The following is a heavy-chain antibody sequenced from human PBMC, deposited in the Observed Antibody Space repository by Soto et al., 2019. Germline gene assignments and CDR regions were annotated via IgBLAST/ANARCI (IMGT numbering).Heavy chain of an antibody. V-gene: IGHV3-30*18. CDR2: ISYDGSNK. Sequence: QVQLVESGGGVVQPGRSLRLSCAASGFTFSTYGMHWVRQAPSNGLEWVAVISYDGSNKYYANSVKGRFTISRDNSKNTLYLQMNSLRPEDTALNSCAKDLLRPGRAYGMDVWGQGTTVSVSS. D-gene: IGHD6-25*01. CDR3: AKDLLRPGRAYGMDV. J-gene: IGHJ6*02. CDR1: GFTFSTYG.